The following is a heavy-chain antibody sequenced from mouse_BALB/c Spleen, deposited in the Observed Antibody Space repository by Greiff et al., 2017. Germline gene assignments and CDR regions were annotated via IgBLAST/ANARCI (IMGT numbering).Heavy chain of an antibody. CDR2: IYPYNGGT. CDR1: GYTFTDYN. D-gene: IGHD4-1*01. J-gene: IGHJ2*01. V-gene: IGHV1S29*02. Sequence: EVQLVESGPELVKPGASVKISCKASGYTFTDYNMHWVKQSHGKSLEWIGYIYPYNGGTGYNQKFKSKATLTVDNSSSTAYMELRSLTSEDSAVYYCARGELDHFDYWGQGTTLTVSS. CDR3: ARGELDHFDY.